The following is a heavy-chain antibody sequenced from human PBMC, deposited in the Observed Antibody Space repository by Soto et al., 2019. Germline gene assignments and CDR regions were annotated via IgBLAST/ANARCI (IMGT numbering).Heavy chain of an antibody. CDR3: ARLGYDFWSGPRFDP. D-gene: IGHD3-3*01. CDR2: IIPIFGTA. J-gene: IGHJ5*02. Sequence: GASVKVSCKASGGTFSSYAISWVRQAPGQGLEWMGGIIPIFGTANYAQKFQGRVTITADESTSTAYMELSSLRSEDTAVYYCARLGYDFWSGPRFDPWGQGTLVTGSS. CDR1: GGTFSSYA. V-gene: IGHV1-69*13.